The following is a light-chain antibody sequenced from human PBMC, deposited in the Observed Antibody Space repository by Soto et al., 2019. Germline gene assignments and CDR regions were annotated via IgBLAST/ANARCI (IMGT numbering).Light chain of an antibody. Sequence: QSVLTQPASVSGSPGQSITISCTGTTNYVGDNNHLSWYQQHPGKAPKLIIFDVTDRPSGVSNRFSGSKSGNTASLTISGIQAEDEADYYCSSYTSSHVVFGGGTKLTVL. V-gene: IGLV2-14*03. CDR3: SSYTSSHVV. CDR2: DVT. CDR1: TNYVGDNNH. J-gene: IGLJ2*01.